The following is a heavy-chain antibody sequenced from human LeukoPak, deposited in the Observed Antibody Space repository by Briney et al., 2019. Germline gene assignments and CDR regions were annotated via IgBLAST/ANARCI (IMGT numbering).Heavy chain of an antibody. CDR3: ARGMYYDYVWGSYRPKIDAFDI. CDR2: ISAYNGNT. CDR1: GYTFTSYG. Sequence: ASVKVSCKASGYTFTSYGISWVRQAPGQGLEWMGWISAYNGNTNYAQKLQGRVTMTTDTSTSTAYMELRSLRSEDTAVYYCARGMYYDYVWGSYRPKIDAFDIWGQGTMVTVSS. J-gene: IGHJ3*02. D-gene: IGHD3-16*02. V-gene: IGHV1-18*01.